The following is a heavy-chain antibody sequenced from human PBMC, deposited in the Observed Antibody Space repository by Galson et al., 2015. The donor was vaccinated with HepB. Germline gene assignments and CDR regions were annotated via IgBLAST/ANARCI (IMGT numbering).Heavy chain of an antibody. J-gene: IGHJ4*02. V-gene: IGHV3-30-3*01. CDR3: ARPRLPYSSGSPVRY. Sequence: SLRLSCAASGFTFSSYAMHWVRQAPGKGLEWVAVISYDGSNKYYADSVKGRFTISRDNSKNTLYLQMNSLRAEDTAVYYCARPRLPYSSGSPVRYWGQGTLVTVSS. CDR1: GFTFSSYA. CDR2: ISYDGSNK. D-gene: IGHD6-19*01.